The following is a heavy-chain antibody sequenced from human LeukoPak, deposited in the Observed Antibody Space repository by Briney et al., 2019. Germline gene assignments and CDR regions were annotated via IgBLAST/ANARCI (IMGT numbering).Heavy chain of an antibody. CDR1: GGSISSSSYY. D-gene: IGHD6-13*01. J-gene: IGHJ4*02. CDR2: IYYSGST. Sequence: SETLSLTCTVSGGSISSSSYYWGRIRQPPGKGLEWIGSIYYSGSTYYNPSLKSRVTISVDTSKNQFSLKLTSVAAADTAVYYCARHLYSSSFVYCFDFWGQGTLVTVSS. CDR3: ARHLYSSSFVYCFDF. V-gene: IGHV4-39*01.